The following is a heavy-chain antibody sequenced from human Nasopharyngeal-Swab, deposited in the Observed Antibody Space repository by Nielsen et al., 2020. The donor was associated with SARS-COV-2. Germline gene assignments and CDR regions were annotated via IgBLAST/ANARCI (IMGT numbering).Heavy chain of an antibody. CDR2: INHSGST. Sequence: WIRQPPGKGLEWIGEINHSGSTNYNPSLKSRVTISVDTSKNQFSLKLSSVTAEDTAVYYCASDPYYDTSDDAFDIWGQGTMVTVSS. CDR3: ASDPYYDTSDDAFDI. J-gene: IGHJ3*02. D-gene: IGHD3-22*01. V-gene: IGHV4-34*01.